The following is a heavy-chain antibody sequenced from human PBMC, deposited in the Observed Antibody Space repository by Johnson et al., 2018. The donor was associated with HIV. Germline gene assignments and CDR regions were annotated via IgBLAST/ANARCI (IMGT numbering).Heavy chain of an antibody. J-gene: IGHJ3*02. D-gene: IGHD2-21*01. Sequence: VQLVESGGGVVQPGGSLRLSCAASGFTFSSYGMHWVRQAPDKGLEWVANIKQDGSEKYYVDSVKGRFTISRDNAKNTLFLQMNSLRAEDTAMYFCARGGPFHAFDIWGHGTTVTVSA. CDR1: GFTFSSYG. CDR2: IKQDGSEK. CDR3: ARGGPFHAFDI. V-gene: IGHV3-7*01.